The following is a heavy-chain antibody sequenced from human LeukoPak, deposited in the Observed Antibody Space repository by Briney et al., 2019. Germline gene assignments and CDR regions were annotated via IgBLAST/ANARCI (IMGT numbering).Heavy chain of an antibody. J-gene: IGHJ4*02. V-gene: IGHV3-30*04. CDR3: ARGTTVTWKPCDY. Sequence: PGGSLRLSCAASGFTFSSYVMHWVRQAPGKGLEWVAVISYDGSNKYYADSVKGRFTISRDNSKNTLYLQVNSLRGEDTAVYYCARGTTVTWKPCDYWGQGTLVTVSS. CDR2: ISYDGSNK. CDR1: GFTFSSYV. D-gene: IGHD4-11*01.